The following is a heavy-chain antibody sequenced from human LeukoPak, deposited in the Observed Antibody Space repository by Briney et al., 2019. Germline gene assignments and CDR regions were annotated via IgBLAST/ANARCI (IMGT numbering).Heavy chain of an antibody. CDR1: GGSFSGYY. D-gene: IGHD5-24*01. V-gene: IGHV4-34*01. Sequence: PSEILSLTCAVYGGSFSGYYWSWIRQPPGKGLEWIGEINHSGSTNYNPSLKSRVTISVDTSKNQFSLKLSSVTAADTAVYYCARHPRSHRRANWFDPWGQGTLVTVSS. J-gene: IGHJ5*02. CDR2: INHSGST. CDR3: ARHPRSHRRANWFDP.